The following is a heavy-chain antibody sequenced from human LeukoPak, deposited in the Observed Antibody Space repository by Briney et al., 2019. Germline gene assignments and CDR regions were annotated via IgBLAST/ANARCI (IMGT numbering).Heavy chain of an antibody. D-gene: IGHD3-3*01. CDR3: ARAPISSSAFDI. V-gene: IGHV4-34*01. Sequence: SESLSLTCAVYGGSFSGYYWSWIRQPPGKGLGWIGEINHSGSTNYNPSLKSRVTISVDTSKNQFSLKLSSVTAADTAVYYCARAPISSSAFDIWGQGTMVTVSS. J-gene: IGHJ3*02. CDR2: INHSGST. CDR1: GGSFSGYY.